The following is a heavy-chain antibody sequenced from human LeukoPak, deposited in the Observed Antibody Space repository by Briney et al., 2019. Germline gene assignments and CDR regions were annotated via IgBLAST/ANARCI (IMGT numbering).Heavy chain of an antibody. J-gene: IGHJ6*02. CDR1: GFTVSSNY. CDR3: AKDSSSSNYYYGLDV. CDR2: ISYDGSNE. Sequence: GGSLRLSCAASGFTVSSNYMSWVRQAPGTGLEWVTTISYDGSNEYYADSVKGRFTISRDNPKNTLYLQMNSLRAEDTALYYCAKDSSSSNYYYGLDVWGQGTTVTVSS. D-gene: IGHD6-6*01. V-gene: IGHV3-30*18.